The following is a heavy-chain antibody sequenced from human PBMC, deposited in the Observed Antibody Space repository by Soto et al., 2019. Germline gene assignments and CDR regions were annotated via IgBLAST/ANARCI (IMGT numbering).Heavy chain of an antibody. CDR2: ISSSGSHI. CDR3: ARDPSDLWEPDQYFPH. V-gene: IGHV3-21*01. CDR1: GFTFSIYS. D-gene: IGHD1-26*01. J-gene: IGHJ1*01. Sequence: GGSLRLSCATSGFTFSIYSMNWVRQAPGKGLEWVSSISSSGSHIYYADSVKGRFTISRDDAKNALFLQMNSLRAEDTAVYFCARDPSDLWEPDQYFPHWGQGTLVTVSS.